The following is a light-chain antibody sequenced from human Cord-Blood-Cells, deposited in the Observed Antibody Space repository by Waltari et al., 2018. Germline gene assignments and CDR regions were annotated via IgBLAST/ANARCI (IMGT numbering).Light chain of an antibody. Sequence: QSALTQPRSVSGSPGQSVTISCTGTSSDVGGYNYVSWYQQHPGKAPKRMVYDVSKPPSGVPDCFSGSKSGNTASLTISGLQAEDEADYYCCSYAGSYTWVFGGGTKLTVL. J-gene: IGLJ3*02. CDR2: DVS. V-gene: IGLV2-11*01. CDR1: SSDVGGYNY. CDR3: CSYAGSYTWV.